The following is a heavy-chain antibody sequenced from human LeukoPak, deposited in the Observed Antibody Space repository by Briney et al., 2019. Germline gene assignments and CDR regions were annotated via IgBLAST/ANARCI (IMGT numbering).Heavy chain of an antibody. J-gene: IGHJ4*02. Sequence: GGSLRLSCAASGFTFSSYSMNWVRQAPGKGLEWISYISGRTGTMYYADSVQGRFTISRDNAKNSLYLQLNSLRDEDTAVYYCARDRSPYTTSAYYLDYWGQGILVTVSS. CDR1: GFTFSSYS. D-gene: IGHD3-22*01. V-gene: IGHV3-48*02. CDR3: ARDRSPYTTSAYYLDY. CDR2: ISGRTGTM.